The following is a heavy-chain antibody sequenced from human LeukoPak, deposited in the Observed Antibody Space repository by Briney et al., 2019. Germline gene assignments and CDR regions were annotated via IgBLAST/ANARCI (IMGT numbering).Heavy chain of an antibody. CDR3: ARDRTNYDFWSGYYYYYGMDV. D-gene: IGHD3-3*01. CDR1: GFTFSSYG. CDR2: ISYDGSNK. Sequence: PGGSLRLSCAASGFTFSSYGMHWVRQAPGKGLEWVAVISYDGSNKYYADSVKGRFTISRDNSKNTLYLQMNSLRAVDTAVYYCARDRTNYDFWSGYYYYYGMDVWGQGTTVTVSS. V-gene: IGHV3-30*03. J-gene: IGHJ6*02.